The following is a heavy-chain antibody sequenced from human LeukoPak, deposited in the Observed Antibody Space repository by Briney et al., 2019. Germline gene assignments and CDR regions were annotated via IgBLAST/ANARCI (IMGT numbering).Heavy chain of an antibody. V-gene: IGHV3-64D*06. J-gene: IGHJ4*02. CDR3: VRGTGY. CDR2: ISSNGDNT. Sequence: GGSLRLSCSVSGFTFSTYVMHWVRQAPGKGLEYVSAISSNGDNTYYADSVKGRFTISRDNSKDTLYLQMSSLRADDTAVYYCVRGTGYWGQGTPVTVSS. CDR1: GFTFSTYV.